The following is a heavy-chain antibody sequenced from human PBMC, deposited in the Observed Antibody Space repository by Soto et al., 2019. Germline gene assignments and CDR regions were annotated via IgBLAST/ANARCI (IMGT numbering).Heavy chain of an antibody. CDR2: IDPRSGNT. J-gene: IGHJ4*02. D-gene: IGHD2-15*01. CDR1: GYTFTTYY. Sequence: GASVKVSCKASGYTFTTYYMQWMRLAPGQGPEWLAMIDPRSGNTNYAQNIQDRVTVTRDTSTNTVYLELSSLRSEDTALYYCARELPHTNYFDYWGQGTPVTVSS. CDR3: ARELPHTNYFDY. V-gene: IGHV1-46*01.